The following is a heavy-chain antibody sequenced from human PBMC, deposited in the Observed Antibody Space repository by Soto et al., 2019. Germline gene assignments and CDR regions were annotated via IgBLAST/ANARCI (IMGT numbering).Heavy chain of an antibody. V-gene: IGHV3-15*07. J-gene: IGHJ4*02. CDR2: IKSYINGGTI. CDR1: GFSFHMAW. CDR3: AADLPDWGAYAFDY. D-gene: IGHD3-16*01. Sequence: GGSLRLSCAASGFSFHMAWMNWVRQTPGKGLEWVGRIKSYINGGTIDYAAPVKGRFTISRDDSRGRLYLEMDSLKTEDTALYYCAADLPDWGAYAFDYWGQGTPVTVSS.